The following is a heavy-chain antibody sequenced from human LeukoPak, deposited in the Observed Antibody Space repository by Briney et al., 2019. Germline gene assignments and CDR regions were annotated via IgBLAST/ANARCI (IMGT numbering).Heavy chain of an antibody. D-gene: IGHD3-9*01. J-gene: IGHJ4*02. CDR1: GFTFSSYW. CDR2: ISQDGSEK. CDR3: ARDPIPIVFDY. V-gene: IGHV3-7*01. Sequence: GGSLRLSCAASGFTFSSYWMSWVRQAPGKGLEWVAHISQDGSEKYYVDSVKGRFTISRDNAKNSLYLQMNSLRGEDTAVYYCARDPIPIVFDYWGQGTLVTVSS.